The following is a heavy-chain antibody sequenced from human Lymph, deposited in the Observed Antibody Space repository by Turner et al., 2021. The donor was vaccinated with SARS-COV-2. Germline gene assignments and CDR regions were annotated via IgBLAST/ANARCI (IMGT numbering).Heavy chain of an antibody. CDR3: ARDLVVYGMDV. Sequence: EVRLVATGGGLIQPGGSMGLSCAASGLTVSSNYMTWVRQAPGKGLEWVSVIYSGGSTFYADSVKGRFTISRDNSKITLYLQMNSLRAEDTAVYYCARDLVVYGMDVWGQGTTVTVSS. J-gene: IGHJ6*02. CDR2: IYSGGST. CDR1: GLTVSSNY. D-gene: IGHD3-10*01. V-gene: IGHV3-53*02.